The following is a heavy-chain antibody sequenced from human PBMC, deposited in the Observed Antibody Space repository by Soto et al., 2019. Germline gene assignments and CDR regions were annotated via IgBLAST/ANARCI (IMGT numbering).Heavy chain of an antibody. CDR3: ARTIVGGVVHAFDF. J-gene: IGHJ4*02. V-gene: IGHV3-23*01. CDR1: GFTFSSYA. CDR2: VSDSGGST. Sequence: EVQLLESGGGLVQPGGSLRLSCAASGFTFSSYAMNWVRQAPGQGLEWVSTVSDSGGSTYYADSVQGRFTISRDNSKNTLCLHMNSLGAEDTAIYYCARTIVGGVVHAFDFWGQGTLVTVSS. D-gene: IGHD1-26*01.